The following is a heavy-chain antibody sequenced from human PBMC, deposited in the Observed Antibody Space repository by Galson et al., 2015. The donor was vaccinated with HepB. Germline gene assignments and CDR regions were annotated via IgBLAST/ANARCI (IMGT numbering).Heavy chain of an antibody. J-gene: IGHJ3*02. D-gene: IGHD3-22*01. CDR1: GDSVSSNSAA. Sequence: CAISGDSVSSNSAAWNWIRQSPSRGLEWLGRTYYRSKWYNDYAVSVKSRITINPDTSKNQFSLQLNSVTPEDTAVYYCATTYYYDSSGYLDAFDIWGQGTMVTVSS. CDR2: TYYRSKWYN. CDR3: ATTYYYDSSGYLDAFDI. V-gene: IGHV6-1*01.